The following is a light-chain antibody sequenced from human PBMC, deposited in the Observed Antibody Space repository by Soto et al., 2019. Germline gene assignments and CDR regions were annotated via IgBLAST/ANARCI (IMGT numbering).Light chain of an antibody. CDR1: QSVSSSY. V-gene: IGKV3-20*01. CDR3: QQYGRSPWT. CDR2: GAS. J-gene: IGKJ1*01. Sequence: EVVLTQSPGTLSLSPGERATLSCRSSQSVSSSYLAWYQQKPGQAPRLLIYGASSRPTGIPDRFSGSGSGTDFTLTISRLEPEDFAVYYCQQYGRSPWTLGQGTKVDI.